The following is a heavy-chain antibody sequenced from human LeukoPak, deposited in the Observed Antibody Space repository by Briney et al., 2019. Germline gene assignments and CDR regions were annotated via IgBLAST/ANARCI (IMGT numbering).Heavy chain of an antibody. CDR2: ISSTSSYI. J-gene: IGHJ4*02. Sequence: GGSLRLSCAASGFTFSSYAMNWVRQAPGKGLEWVSSISSTSSYIYYADSVKGRFTISRDNAKNSLYLQMNSLRAEDTAVYYCARAAPGRDGGDEFDYWGQGTLVTVSS. CDR3: ARAAPGRDGGDEFDY. D-gene: IGHD2-21*02. CDR1: GFTFSSYA. V-gene: IGHV3-21*01.